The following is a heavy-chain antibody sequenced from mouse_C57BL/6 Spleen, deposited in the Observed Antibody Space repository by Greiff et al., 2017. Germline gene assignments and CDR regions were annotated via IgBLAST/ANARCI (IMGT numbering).Heavy chain of an antibody. CDR3: AREVYTYAMDY. CDR1: GYAFPNYL. Sequence: VQLQQSGAELVRPGTSVKVSCKASGYAFPNYLIEWVKQRPGQGLEWIGVINPGSGGTNYNEKFKGKATLTADKSSSTAYMQLSSLTSEDSAVYFCAREVYTYAMDYWGQGTSVTVSS. D-gene: IGHD1-3*01. J-gene: IGHJ4*01. CDR2: INPGSGGT. V-gene: IGHV1-54*01.